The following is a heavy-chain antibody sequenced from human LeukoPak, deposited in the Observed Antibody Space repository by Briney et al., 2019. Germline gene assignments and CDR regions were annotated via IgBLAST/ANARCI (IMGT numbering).Heavy chain of an antibody. CDR3: AKASSRQSDYGDLIPGWYFDY. CDR1: GFTFSSYW. V-gene: IGHV3-7*03. J-gene: IGHJ4*02. Sequence: GGSLRLSCAASGFTFSSYWMSWVRQAPGKGLEWVANIKQDGSEKYYVDSVKDRFTISRDNAKNSLYLQMNSLRAEDTALYYCAKASSRQSDYGDLIPGWYFDYWGQGTLVTVSS. CDR2: IKQDGSEK. D-gene: IGHD4-17*01.